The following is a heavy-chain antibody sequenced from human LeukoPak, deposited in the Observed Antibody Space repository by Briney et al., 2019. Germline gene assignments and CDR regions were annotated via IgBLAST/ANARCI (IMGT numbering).Heavy chain of an antibody. CDR1: GLTFSSYD. V-gene: IGHV3-48*02. CDR2: ISSGSTTM. D-gene: IGHD1-1*01. CDR3: VDLATTSGY. J-gene: IGHJ4*02. Sequence: GGSLRLSCVASGLTFSSYDMNWVRQAPGKGLEWVSYISSGSTTMYYADSVKGRFTISRDNAKNSLYLQMNSLRDEDTAVYYCVDLATTSGYWGQGTLVTDSS.